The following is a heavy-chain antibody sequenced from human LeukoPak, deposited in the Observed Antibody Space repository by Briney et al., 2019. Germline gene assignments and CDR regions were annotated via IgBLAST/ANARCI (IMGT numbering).Heavy chain of an antibody. CDR3: ARWMQGGYCGGDCYAFDI. CDR2: ISSSSSYI. V-gene: IGHV3-21*01. D-gene: IGHD2-21*02. CDR1: GFTVSSNY. J-gene: IGHJ3*02. Sequence: GGSLRLSCAASGFTVSSNYMTWVRQAPGKGLEWVSSISSSSSYIYYADSVKGRFTISRDNAKNSLYLQMNSLRAEDTAVYYCARWMQGGYCGGDCYAFDIWGQGTMVTVSS.